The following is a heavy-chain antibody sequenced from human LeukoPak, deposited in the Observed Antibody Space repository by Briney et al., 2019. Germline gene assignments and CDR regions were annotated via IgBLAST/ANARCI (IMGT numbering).Heavy chain of an antibody. J-gene: IGHJ4*02. D-gene: IGHD1-1*01. V-gene: IGHV3-7*01. CDR1: GFSFSTSW. Sequence: PGGSLRLSCVASGFSFSTSWMTWVRQAPGKGLEWVANIRKDGGEIYYVDSVEGRFTISRDNTKNSLYLQMNSLRVEDTAVYYCARDGDSWNDFDHWGQGTLVTVSS. CDR3: ARDGDSWNDFDH. CDR2: IRKDGGEI.